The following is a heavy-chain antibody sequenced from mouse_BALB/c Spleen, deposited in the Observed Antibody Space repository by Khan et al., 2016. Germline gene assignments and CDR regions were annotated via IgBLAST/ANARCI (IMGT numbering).Heavy chain of an antibody. CDR1: GYSFTGYN. J-gene: IGHJ2*01. V-gene: IGHV1-39*01. CDR2: MNPIYGRT. CDR3: AREGYGNYVDY. Sequence: EVQLQESGPELEKPGASVKISCKASGYSFTGYNMNWVKQSNGKSLEWIGNMNPIYGRTGYPQKLKGRATLTVDKSSRTPSMQLKGLTSEDAAVYYCAREGYGNYVDYWGQGTTLTVSS. D-gene: IGHD2-10*02.